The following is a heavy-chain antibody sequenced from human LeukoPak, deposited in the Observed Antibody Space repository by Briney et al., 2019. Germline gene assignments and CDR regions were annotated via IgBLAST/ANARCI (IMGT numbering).Heavy chain of an antibody. J-gene: IGHJ4*02. V-gene: IGHV3-74*01. D-gene: IGHD3-9*01. CDR1: GFTFSSYW. CDR2: INSYGSST. CDR3: ARDHDILTGYPSFDY. Sequence: GGSLRLSCAASGFTFSSYWMHWVRQAPGKGLVWVSRINSYGSSTSYADSVKGRFTISRDNAKNTLYLQMNSLRAEDTAVYYRARDHDILTGYPSFDYWGQGTLVTVSS.